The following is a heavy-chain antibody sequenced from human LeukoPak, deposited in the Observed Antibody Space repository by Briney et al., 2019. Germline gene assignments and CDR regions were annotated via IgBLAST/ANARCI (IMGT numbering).Heavy chain of an antibody. Sequence: ASVKVSCKASGGTFSSYAISWVRQAPGQGLEWMGGIIPIFGTANYAQKFQGRVTITADESTSTAYMELSSLRSEDTAVYYCARDQIPRGSGVYWFDPWGQGTLVTVSS. D-gene: IGHD2-8*01. CDR1: GGTFSSYA. CDR3: ARDQIPRGSGVYWFDP. V-gene: IGHV1-69*13. CDR2: IIPIFGTA. J-gene: IGHJ5*02.